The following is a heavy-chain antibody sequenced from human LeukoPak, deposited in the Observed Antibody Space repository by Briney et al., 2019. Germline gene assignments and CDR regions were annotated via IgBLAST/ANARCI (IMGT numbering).Heavy chain of an antibody. CDR3: ARDGEAYGWNYAFDY. Sequence: GGSLRLSCAASGFTFSNAWMSWVRQAPGKGLEWVSGINWNGGSTGYADSVKGRFTISRDNAKNSLYLQMNSLRAEDTAVYYCARDGEAYGWNYAFDYWGQGTLVTVSS. CDR1: GFTFSNAW. CDR2: INWNGGST. V-gene: IGHV3-20*04. J-gene: IGHJ4*02. D-gene: IGHD1-7*01.